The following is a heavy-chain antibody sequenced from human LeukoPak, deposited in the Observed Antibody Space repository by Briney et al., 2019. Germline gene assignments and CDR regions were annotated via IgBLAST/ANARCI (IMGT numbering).Heavy chain of an antibody. J-gene: IGHJ6*03. CDR3: ARTKTPYYYYMDV. CDR2: IIPIFGTA. V-gene: IGHV1-69*06. CDR1: GGTFSSYA. Sequence: SVKVSCKASGGTFSSYAISWVRQAPGQGLEWMGGIIPIFGTANYAQKLQGRVTITADKFTSTAYMELRSLRSDDTAVYYCARTKTPYYYYMDVWGKGTTVTISS.